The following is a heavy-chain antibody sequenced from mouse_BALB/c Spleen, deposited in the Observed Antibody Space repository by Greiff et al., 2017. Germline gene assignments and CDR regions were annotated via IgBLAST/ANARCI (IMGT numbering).Heavy chain of an antibody. D-gene: IGHD1-1*01. V-gene: IGHV1-9*01. J-gene: IGHJ4*01. CDR3: ARRRLYGDYAMDY. CDR1: GYTFSSYW. Sequence: QVQLQQSGAELMKPGASVKISCKATGYTFSSYWIEWVKQRPGHGLEWIGEILPGSGSTNYNEKFKGKATFTADTSSNTAYMQLSSLTSEDSAVYYCARRRLYGDYAMDYWGQGTSVTVSS. CDR2: ILPGSGST.